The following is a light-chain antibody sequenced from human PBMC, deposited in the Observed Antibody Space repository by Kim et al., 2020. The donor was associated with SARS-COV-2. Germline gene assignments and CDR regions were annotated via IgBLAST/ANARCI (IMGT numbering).Light chain of an antibody. CDR2: GAS. J-gene: IGKJ4*01. CDR1: QSVSSN. CDR3: QQYNNWPLLT. V-gene: IGKV3-15*01. Sequence: SAGERAALSCRASQSVSSNLAWYQQKPGQAPRLLIYGASTRATGIPARFSGSGSGTEFTLTISSLQSEDFAVYYCQQYNNWPLLTFGGGTKVDIK.